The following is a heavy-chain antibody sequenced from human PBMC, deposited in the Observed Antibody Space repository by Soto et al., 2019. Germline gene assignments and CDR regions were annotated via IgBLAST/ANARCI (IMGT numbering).Heavy chain of an antibody. J-gene: IGHJ6*02. D-gene: IGHD5-12*01. CDR2: IIPIFGTT. Sequence: QVQLVQSGAEVKKPGSSVKVSCKASGGTFGSNGITWARQAPGQGIEWMGGIIPIFGTTNYAQKFQGRVTITADESTSTAYMELSSLSSEDTAVYYCARGTVYSGSALHYKYYYGMDVWGQGTTVTVSS. CDR3: ARGTVYSGSALHYKYYYGMDV. V-gene: IGHV1-69*01. CDR1: GGTFGSNG.